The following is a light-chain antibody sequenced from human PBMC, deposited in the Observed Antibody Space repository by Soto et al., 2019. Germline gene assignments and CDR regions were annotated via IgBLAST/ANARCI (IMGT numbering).Light chain of an antibody. V-gene: IGKV3-20*01. CDR1: QSVSSSY. CDR3: QQYGSSPKFT. Sequence: EIVLTQSPGTLSLSPGERATLSCRASQSVSSSYLAWYQQKPGQAPRLLIYGASSRATGIPDRFSGSGSGTDFTLTISRLEPEDFAVYYCQQYGSSPKFTFGPGNKVDI. CDR2: GAS. J-gene: IGKJ3*01.